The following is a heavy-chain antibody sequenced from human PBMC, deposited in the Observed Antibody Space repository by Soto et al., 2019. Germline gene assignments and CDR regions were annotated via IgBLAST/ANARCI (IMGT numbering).Heavy chain of an antibody. V-gene: IGHV1-69*13. CDR2: IIPIFGTA. CDR3: ARTGYCSSTSCYLTPVDYYFDY. D-gene: IGHD2-2*01. CDR1: GGTFSSYA. J-gene: IGHJ4*02. Sequence: SVKVSCKASGGTFSSYAISWVRQAPGQGLEWMGGIIPIFGTANYAQKFQGRVTITADESTSTAYMELSSLRSEDTAVYYCARTGYCSSTSCYLTPVDYYFDYCGPGTLVTVSS.